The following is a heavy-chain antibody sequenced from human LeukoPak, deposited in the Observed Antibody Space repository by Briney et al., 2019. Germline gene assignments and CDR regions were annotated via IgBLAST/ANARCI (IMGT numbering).Heavy chain of an antibody. V-gene: IGHV4-59*01. Sequence: ETLSLTCTVSGGSISSYYWSWIRQPPGKGLEWIGYIYYSGSTNYNPSLKSRVTISVDTSKNQFSLKLSSVTSADTAVYYCAREGTTAPGEDYFDYWGQGTLVTVSS. CDR1: GGSISSYY. CDR3: AREGTTAPGEDYFDY. D-gene: IGHD1-1*01. J-gene: IGHJ4*02. CDR2: IYYSGST.